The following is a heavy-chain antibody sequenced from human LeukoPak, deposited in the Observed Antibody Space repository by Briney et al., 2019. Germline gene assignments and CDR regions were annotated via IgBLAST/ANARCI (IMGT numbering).Heavy chain of an antibody. D-gene: IGHD3-10*01. V-gene: IGHV3-21*04. J-gene: IGHJ6*02. CDR1: GLTFSSYI. CDR3: ARSPDYYGSGTSHVDYYYGMDV. Sequence: GGSLRLSHAPSGLTFSSYIMEWVHQPPRDGLGWVSTIGIRGSYTYYADSVKRRFTISRDNAKTSLYLQMNSLRADDTAVYYCARSPDYYGSGTSHVDYYYGMDVWGRGTTVTVSS. CDR2: IGIRGSYT.